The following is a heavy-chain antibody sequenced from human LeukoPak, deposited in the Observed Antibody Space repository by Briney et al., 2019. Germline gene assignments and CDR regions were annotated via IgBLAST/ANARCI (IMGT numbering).Heavy chain of an antibody. CDR2: IIPILGIA. CDR3: ARDFWDVVVPAAHFDY. V-gene: IGHV1-69*04. CDR1: GGTFSSYA. D-gene: IGHD2-2*01. J-gene: IGHJ4*02. Sequence: SVKVSCKASGGTFSSYAISWVRQAPGQGLEWMRRIIPILGIANYAQKFQGRVTITADKSTSTAYMELSSLRSEDTAVYYCARDFWDVVVPAAHFDYWGQGTLVTVSS.